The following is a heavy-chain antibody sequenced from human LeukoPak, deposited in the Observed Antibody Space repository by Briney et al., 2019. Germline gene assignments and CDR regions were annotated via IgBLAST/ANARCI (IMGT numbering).Heavy chain of an antibody. CDR3: ARDRMDTGTYFDY. CDR1: GYTFTTYG. D-gene: IGHD5-18*01. V-gene: IGHV1-18*01. CDR2: ISTYNGNT. Sequence: GASEKVSCRSSGYTFTTYGITWVRQAPGQGLEWMGWISTYNGNTNYAQKLQGRVTMATDTSTSTAYMELRSLRSDDTAMYYCARDRMDTGTYFDYWGQGTLVTVSS. J-gene: IGHJ4*02.